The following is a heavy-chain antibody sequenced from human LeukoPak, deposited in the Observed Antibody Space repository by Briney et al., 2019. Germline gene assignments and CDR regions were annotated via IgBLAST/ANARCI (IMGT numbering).Heavy chain of an antibody. J-gene: IGHJ4*02. Sequence: GGSLRLSCAASGFTFRSYAMSWVRQAPGKGLEWVSAISGSGGSTYYADSVKGRFTISRDNSKNTLYLQMNSLRAEDTAVYYCAKWENYYDSSGYYYQGGYFDYWGQGTLVTVSS. CDR1: GFTFRSYA. CDR2: ISGSGGST. CDR3: AKWENYYDSSGYYYQGGYFDY. D-gene: IGHD3-22*01. V-gene: IGHV3-23*01.